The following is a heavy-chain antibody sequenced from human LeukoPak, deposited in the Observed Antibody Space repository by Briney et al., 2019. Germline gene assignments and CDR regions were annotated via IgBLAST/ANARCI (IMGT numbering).Heavy chain of an antibody. V-gene: IGHV3-48*01. CDR2: ISSGGSTI. CDR1: GFTFGTNS. CDR3: ARDGGGYSYGVAY. J-gene: IGHJ4*02. Sequence: GGSLRLSCAGSGFTFGTNSMSWVRQAPGKGLEGISYISSGGSTIYYADSVKGRSTISRDNAKNSLYLQMNSLRAEDTAVYYCARDGGGYSYGVAYWGQGTLVTVSS. D-gene: IGHD5-18*01.